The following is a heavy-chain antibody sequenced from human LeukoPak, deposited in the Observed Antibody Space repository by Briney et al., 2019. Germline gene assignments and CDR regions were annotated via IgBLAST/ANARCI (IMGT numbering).Heavy chain of an antibody. Sequence: DSVKGRFTISRDNSKNTLYLQMNSLRAEDTAVYYCAKGAGGSGWYFDYWGQGTLVTVSS. D-gene: IGHD6-19*01. CDR3: AKGAGGSGWYFDY. V-gene: IGHV3-30*02. J-gene: IGHJ4*02.